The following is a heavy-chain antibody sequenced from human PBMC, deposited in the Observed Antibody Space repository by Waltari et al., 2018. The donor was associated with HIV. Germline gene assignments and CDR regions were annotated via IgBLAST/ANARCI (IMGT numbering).Heavy chain of an antibody. CDR2: MNPNRGGT. Sequence: QVQLVQSGAEVKKPGASVKVSCNASGYTFTAYYIHWVRQAPGQGLEWMGWMNPNRGGTNVPQKFKGRVTMTRDTSIKTAYLQLSGLTSDDTALYWCSRGGTILTGYYPSGVSWGQGTPVTVSS. CDR3: SRGGTILTGYYPSGVS. CDR1: GYTFTAYY. D-gene: IGHD3-9*01. V-gene: IGHV1-2*02. J-gene: IGHJ5*02.